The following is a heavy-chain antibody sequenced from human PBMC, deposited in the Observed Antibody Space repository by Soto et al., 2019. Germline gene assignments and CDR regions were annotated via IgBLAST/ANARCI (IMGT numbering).Heavy chain of an antibody. D-gene: IGHD1-7*01. V-gene: IGHV1-69*02. CDR3: ASPVSKWNLPTDAFDI. CDR2: IIPILGIA. Sequence: QVQLVQSGAEVKKPGSSVKVSCKASGGTFSSYTISWVRQAPGQGLEWMGRIIPILGIANYAQKFQGRVTITXXKXTTXAYMELSSLRSEDTAVYYCASPVSKWNLPTDAFDIWGQGTMVTVSS. CDR1: GGTFSSYT. J-gene: IGHJ3*02.